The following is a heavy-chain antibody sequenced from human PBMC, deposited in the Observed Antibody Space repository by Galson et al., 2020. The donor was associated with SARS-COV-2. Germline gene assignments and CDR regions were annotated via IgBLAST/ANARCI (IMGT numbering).Heavy chain of an antibody. J-gene: IGHJ5*02. V-gene: IGHV4-39*01. Sequence: SETLSLTCSVSGASISSRSYYWVWIRQPPGKGLQWIGSVLYDGRTSYNPSFGSRLAIAVDTSKMHFSLKLASVTAADTAVYYCARQQSRWFDTWGQGTLVAVSS. CDR2: VLYDGRT. CDR3: ARQQSRWFDT. CDR1: GASISSRSYY.